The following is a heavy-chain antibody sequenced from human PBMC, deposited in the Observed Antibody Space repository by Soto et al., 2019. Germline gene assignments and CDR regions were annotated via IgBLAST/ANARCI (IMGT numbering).Heavy chain of an antibody. CDR1: GFTFSNYA. CDR3: ARDAGYSGYTFDS. D-gene: IGHD5-12*01. CDR2: ISYDGSNK. V-gene: IGHV3-30-3*01. J-gene: IGHJ4*02. Sequence: GGSLRLSCAASGFTFSNYAIHWVRQAPGKGLEWVALISYDGSNKYYADSVKGRFTISRDNSKNTLFLQMNGLRAEDTAVYYCARDAGYSGYTFDSWGQGTLVTVSS.